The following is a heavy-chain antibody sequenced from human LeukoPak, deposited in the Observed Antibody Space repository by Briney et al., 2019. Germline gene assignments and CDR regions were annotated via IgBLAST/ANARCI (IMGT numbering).Heavy chain of an antibody. D-gene: IGHD2-21*02. CDR1: GGSISSSSYY. CDR2: IYYSGNT. CDR3: ARQEAVTATYFYGMDV. Sequence: PSETLSLTCTVSGGSISSSSYYWGWIRQPPGKRLEWIGSIYYSGNTYYNPSLKSRVTISVDTSKIQFSLRLSSMTAADTAVYYCARQEAVTATYFYGMDVWGQGTTVTVSS. J-gene: IGHJ6*02. V-gene: IGHV4-39*01.